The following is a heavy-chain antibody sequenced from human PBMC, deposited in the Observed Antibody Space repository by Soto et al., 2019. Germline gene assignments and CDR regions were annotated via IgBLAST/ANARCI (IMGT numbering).Heavy chain of an antibody. J-gene: IGHJ4*02. CDR3: ARLRNYYDSSSYVDY. Sequence: GESLKISCKGSGYSFTSYWIGWVRQMPGKGLGWMGIIYPGDSDTRYSPSFQGQVTISADKSISTAYLQWSSPKASDTAMYYCARLRNYYDSSSYVDYWGQGTLFAVSS. D-gene: IGHD3-22*01. V-gene: IGHV5-51*01. CDR2: IYPGDSDT. CDR1: GYSFTSYW.